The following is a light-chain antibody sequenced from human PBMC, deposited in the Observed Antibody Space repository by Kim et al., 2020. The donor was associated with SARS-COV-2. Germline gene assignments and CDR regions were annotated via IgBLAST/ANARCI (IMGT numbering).Light chain of an antibody. J-gene: IGLJ3*02. Sequence: GQRGSISCSGTSSNIGSNYVHWYQQVPGAAPKRLIQRNNQRPSGVPDRFSGSKSGTSASLAISGLRSEDETEYYCAAWDDTLTGWVFGGGTKVTVL. CDR1: SSNIGSNY. V-gene: IGLV1-47*01. CDR2: RNN. CDR3: AAWDDTLTGWV.